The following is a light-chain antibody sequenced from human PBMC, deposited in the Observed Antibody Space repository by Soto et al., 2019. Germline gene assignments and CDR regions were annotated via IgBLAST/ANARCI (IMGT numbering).Light chain of an antibody. CDR3: SSYTTSGTWV. CDR1: SSDVGGYNY. V-gene: IGLV2-14*01. J-gene: IGLJ3*02. CDR2: DVI. Sequence: QSALTQPASVSGSPGQSIAISCTGTSSDVGGYNYVSWYQQYPGKAPKLMIYDVINRPSGVSDRFSGSKSGNTASLTISGLQADDEADYFCSSYTTSGTWVFGGGTKVTVL.